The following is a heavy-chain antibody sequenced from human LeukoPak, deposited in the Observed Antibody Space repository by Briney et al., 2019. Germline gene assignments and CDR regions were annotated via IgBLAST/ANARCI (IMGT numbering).Heavy chain of an antibody. J-gene: IGHJ4*02. CDR3: ARCYGDYAPFDY. CDR1: GGSISSGSYY. CDR2: IYTSGST. D-gene: IGHD4-17*01. V-gene: IGHV4-61*02. Sequence: PSETLSLTCTVSGGSISSGSYYWSWIRQPAGKGLEWIGRIYTSGSTYYNPSLKSRVTISVDTSKNQFSLKLSSVTAADTAVYYCARCYGDYAPFDYWGQGTLVTVSS.